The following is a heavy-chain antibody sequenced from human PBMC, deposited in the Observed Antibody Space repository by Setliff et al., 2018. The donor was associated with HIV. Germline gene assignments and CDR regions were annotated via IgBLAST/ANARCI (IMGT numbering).Heavy chain of an antibody. CDR3: ARDGISGGAYPPYYFDY. V-gene: IGHV3-23*01. D-gene: IGHD2-15*01. CDR1: GFTFNSYA. Sequence: GESLKISCAASGFTFNSYAMSWVRQAPGKGLEWVSVISGSGGSTFYADSVKGRFTISRENSKNTLYLQMNGLRVDDTAVYYCARDGISGGAYPPYYFDYWGHGTLVTVSS. CDR2: ISGSGGST. J-gene: IGHJ4*01.